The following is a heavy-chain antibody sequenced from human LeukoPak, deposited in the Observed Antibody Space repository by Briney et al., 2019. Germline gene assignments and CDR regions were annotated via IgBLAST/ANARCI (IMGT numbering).Heavy chain of an antibody. J-gene: IGHJ4*02. CDR1: GFTFNTYW. V-gene: IGHV3-74*01. D-gene: IGHD3-10*01. CDR3: GRSGPLAHSSMRGFGY. Sequence: PGGSLRLSCVGSGFTFNTYWIHWVRQAPGKGLVWVSRVKEDGRETNYADSVKGRFTISRDNAKNTLYLQMNSLRAEDTAVYYCGRSGPLAHSSMRGFGYWGQGTLVVASS. CDR2: VKEDGRET.